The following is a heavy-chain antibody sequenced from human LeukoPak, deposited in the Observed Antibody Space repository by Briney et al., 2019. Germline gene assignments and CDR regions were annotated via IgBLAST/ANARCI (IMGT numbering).Heavy chain of an antibody. V-gene: IGHV4-39*07. Sequence: SETLSLTCTVSGGSISSGGYYWSWIRQPPGKGLEWIGEINHSGSTNYNPSLKSRVTISVDTSKNQFSLKLSSVTAADTAVYYCARGPSGRSRWRYWGQGTLVTVSS. CDR2: INHSGST. D-gene: IGHD6-13*01. J-gene: IGHJ4*02. CDR3: ARGPSGRSRWRY. CDR1: GGSISSGGYY.